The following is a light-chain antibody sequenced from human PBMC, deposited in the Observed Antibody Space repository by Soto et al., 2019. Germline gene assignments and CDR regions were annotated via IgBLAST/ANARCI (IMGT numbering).Light chain of an antibody. CDR3: QQYDSYPWT. CDR1: QSISNG. V-gene: IGKV1-5*01. CDR2: DVS. Sequence: INMKKTPSTLSATVRDRVTITCLASQSISNGLAWYQQKPGKAPTLLIYDVSRLESGVPSRFSGSGSGTEFTLTISSLQPDDFATYYCQQYDSYPWTFGQGSKVDI. J-gene: IGKJ1*01.